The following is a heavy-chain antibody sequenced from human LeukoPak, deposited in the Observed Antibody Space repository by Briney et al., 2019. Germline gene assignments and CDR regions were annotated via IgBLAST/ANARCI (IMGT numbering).Heavy chain of an antibody. J-gene: IGHJ4*02. CDR1: GFTFSSYA. CDR3: AKEVPLRSGYFDY. CDR2: ISYDGSNK. Sequence: GGSLRLSCAASGFTFSSYAMHWVRQAPGKGLEWVAVISYDGSNKYYADSVKGRFTISRDNSKNTLYLQMNSLRAEDTAVYYCAKEVPLRSGYFDYWGQGTLVTVSS. D-gene: IGHD3-3*01. V-gene: IGHV3-30-3*01.